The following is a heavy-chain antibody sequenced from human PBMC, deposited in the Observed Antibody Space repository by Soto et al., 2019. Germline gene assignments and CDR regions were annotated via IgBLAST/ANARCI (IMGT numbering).Heavy chain of an antibody. V-gene: IGHV3-74*01. D-gene: IGHD4-17*01. CDR2: INSDGSST. CDR1: GFTFSSYW. Sequence: VGSLRLSCAASGFTFSSYWMHWVRQAPGKGLVWVSRINSDGSSTSYADSVKGRFTISRDNAKNTLYLQMNSLRAEDTAVYYCARGHYGDYVDYWGQGTLVTVSS. CDR3: ARGHYGDYVDY. J-gene: IGHJ4*02.